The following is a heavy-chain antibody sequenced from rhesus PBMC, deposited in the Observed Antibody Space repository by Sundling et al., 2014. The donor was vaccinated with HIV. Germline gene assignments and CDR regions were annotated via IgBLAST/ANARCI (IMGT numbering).Heavy chain of an antibody. D-gene: IGHD4-29*01. V-gene: IGHV3-136*01. Sequence: EVQLVESGGGLVQPGGSLRLSCAASGFTFSSYGMSWVRQAPGKGLEWVSSISSASSYIYYADSVKGRFTISRDNAKNSLSLQMNSLRAEDTAVYYCTRLTTVAAIEYFEFWGQGALVTVSS. J-gene: IGHJ1*01. CDR1: GFTFSSYG. CDR2: ISSASSYI. CDR3: TRLTTVAAIEYFEF.